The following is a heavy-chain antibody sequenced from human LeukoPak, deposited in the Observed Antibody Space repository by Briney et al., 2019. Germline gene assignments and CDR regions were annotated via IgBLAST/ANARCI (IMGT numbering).Heavy chain of an antibody. CDR3: ARLRERYSSGSLDY. CDR1: GYTFTSYG. J-gene: IGHJ4*02. V-gene: IGHV1-18*01. Sequence: ASVKVSCKASGYTFTSYGISWVRQAPGQGLEWMGWISAYNGNTNYAQKLQGRVTMTTDTSTSTAYMELRSLRSDDTAVYYCARLRERYSSGSLDYWGQGTLVTASS. CDR2: ISAYNGNT. D-gene: IGHD6-19*01.